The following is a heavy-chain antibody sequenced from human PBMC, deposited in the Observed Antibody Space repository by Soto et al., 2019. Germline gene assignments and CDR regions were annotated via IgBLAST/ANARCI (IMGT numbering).Heavy chain of an antibody. J-gene: IGHJ5*02. D-gene: IGHD6-19*01. Sequence: SVKVSCKASGGTFSSYAISWVRQAPGQGLEWMGGIIPIFGTANYAQKFQGRVTITADESTSTAYMELSSLRSEDTAVYYCARDIYSSGWPRNINWFDPWGQGTLVTVSS. CDR2: IIPIFGTA. CDR1: GGTFSSYA. CDR3: ARDIYSSGWPRNINWFDP. V-gene: IGHV1-69*13.